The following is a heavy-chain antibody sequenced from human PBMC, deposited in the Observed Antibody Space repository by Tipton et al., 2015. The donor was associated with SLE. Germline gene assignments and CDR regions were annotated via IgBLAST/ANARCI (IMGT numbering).Heavy chain of an antibody. V-gene: IGHV3-11*04. CDR3: AGAGLAGTFDI. Sequence: SLRLSCAASGFTFSDYYMSWIRQAPGKGLEWVSYISSSGGTIYYADSVKGRFTISRDNAKNSLYLRMNTLRAEDTAVYYCAGAGLAGTFDIWGQGTMVTVS. D-gene: IGHD1-14*01. J-gene: IGHJ3*02. CDR2: ISSSGGTI. CDR1: GFTFSDYY.